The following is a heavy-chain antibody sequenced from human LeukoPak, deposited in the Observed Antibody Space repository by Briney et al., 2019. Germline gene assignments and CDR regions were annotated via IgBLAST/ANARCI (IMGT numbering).Heavy chain of an antibody. CDR1: GFTFNTYA. CDR3: ARTRSGYTYSSPDY. V-gene: IGHV3-64*01. J-gene: IGHJ4*02. D-gene: IGHD5-18*01. CDR2: ISSNGGST. Sequence: PGGSLRLSCTASGFTFNTYAMHWVRQAPGKGLEYVSAISSNGGSTYYANSVKGRLTISRDNSKNTLYLQMGSLRIEDMAIYYCARTRSGYTYSSPDYWGQGTLVTVSS.